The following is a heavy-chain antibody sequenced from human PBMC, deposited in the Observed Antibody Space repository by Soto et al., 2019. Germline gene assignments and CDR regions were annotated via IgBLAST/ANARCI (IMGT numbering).Heavy chain of an antibody. CDR3: AEESLMVRGVIRVDYYYYGMDV. J-gene: IGHJ6*02. D-gene: IGHD3-10*01. Sequence: SLRLSCAASGFTFSSYGMHWVRQAPGKGLEWVAVISYDGSNKYYADSVKGRFTISRDNSKNTLYLQMNSLRAEDTAVYYCAEESLMVRGVIRVDYYYYGMDVWGQGTTVTVSS. CDR2: ISYDGSNK. CDR1: GFTFSSYG. V-gene: IGHV3-30*18.